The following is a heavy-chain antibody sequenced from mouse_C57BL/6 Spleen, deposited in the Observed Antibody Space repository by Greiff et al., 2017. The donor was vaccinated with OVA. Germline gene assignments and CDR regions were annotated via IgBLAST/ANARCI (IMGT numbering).Heavy chain of an antibody. V-gene: IGHV4-1*01. CDR2: INPDSSTI. J-gene: IGHJ3*01. D-gene: IGHD2-3*01. CDR3: ARQGIYDGYYGWFAY. CDR1: GVDFSRSW. Sequence: APGGVDFSRSWMSWVRRAPGKGLEWIGEINPDSSTINYAPSLKDKFIISRDNAKNTLYLQMSKVRSEDTALYYCARQGIYDGYYGWFAYWGQGTLVTVSA.